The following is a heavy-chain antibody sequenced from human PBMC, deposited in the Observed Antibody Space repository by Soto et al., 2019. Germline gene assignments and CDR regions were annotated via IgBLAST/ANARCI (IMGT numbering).Heavy chain of an antibody. CDR1: GYTFTSYG. J-gene: IGHJ5*02. Sequence: QVQLVQSGAEVKKPGASVQVSCKASGYTFTSYGISWVRQAPGQGLEWMGWISPYTGNTNYAQKRQDRVTRNTDTSTSTAYMELRSMRSDDTAVYYCARVQDCSGGSCYSEGWFDPWGQGTLVTVSS. D-gene: IGHD2-15*01. V-gene: IGHV1-18*01. CDR3: ARVQDCSGGSCYSEGWFDP. CDR2: ISPYTGNT.